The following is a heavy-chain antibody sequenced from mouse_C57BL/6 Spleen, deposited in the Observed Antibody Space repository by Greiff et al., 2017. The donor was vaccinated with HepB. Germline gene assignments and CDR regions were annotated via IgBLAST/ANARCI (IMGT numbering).Heavy chain of an antibody. CDR2: INYDGSST. CDR3: ARERDYYGSYWYFDV. V-gene: IGHV5-16*01. J-gene: IGHJ1*03. D-gene: IGHD1-1*01. Sequence: EVKLVESEGGLVQPGSSMKLSCTASGFTFSDYYMAWVRQVPEKGLEWVANINYDGSSTYYLDSLKSRFIISRDNAKNILYLQMSSLKSEDTATYYCARERDYYGSYWYFDVWGTGTTVTVSS. CDR1: GFTFSDYY.